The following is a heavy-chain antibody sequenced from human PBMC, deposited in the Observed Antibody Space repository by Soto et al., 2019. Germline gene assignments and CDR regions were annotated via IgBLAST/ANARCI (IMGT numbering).Heavy chain of an antibody. Sequence: PGGSLRLSCVASGFTFRTNPMSWVRQAPGKGLEWVSGVSDSGAKTYYADSVKGRFTVSRDNSKNTLYSEMKSLRAEDTAVYYCAKDFQFGGAGTGYFDNWGQGTLVTVSS. V-gene: IGHV3-23*01. J-gene: IGHJ4*02. CDR1: GFTFRTNP. CDR3: AKDFQFGGAGTGYFDN. CDR2: VSDSGAKT. D-gene: IGHD3-10*01.